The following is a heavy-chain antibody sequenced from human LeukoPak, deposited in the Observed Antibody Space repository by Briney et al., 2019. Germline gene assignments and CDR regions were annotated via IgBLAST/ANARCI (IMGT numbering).Heavy chain of an antibody. CDR2: ISYDGSNK. Sequence: GRSLRLSCAASGFTFFSYAMHWVRQAPGKGLEWVAVISYDGSNKFYVDSVKGRFTISRDNSKNTLYLQMSSLRAEDTAVYYCARVDSSGWLIYGMDVWGQGTTVTVSS. J-gene: IGHJ6*02. V-gene: IGHV3-30-3*01. D-gene: IGHD6-19*01. CDR3: ARVDSSGWLIYGMDV. CDR1: GFTFFSYA.